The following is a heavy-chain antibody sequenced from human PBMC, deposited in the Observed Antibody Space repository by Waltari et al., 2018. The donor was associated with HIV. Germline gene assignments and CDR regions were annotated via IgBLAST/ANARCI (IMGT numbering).Heavy chain of an antibody. CDR1: GGTFSSYA. Sequence: QVQLVQSGAEVTKPGPSVTVSCKASGGTFSSYAISWVRQAPGHGLEWMGGIIPIFGTANYAQKFQGRVTITADESTSTAYMELSSLRSEDTAVYYCAREGVPATAIYYYYGMDVWGQGTTVTVSS. CDR2: IIPIFGTA. CDR3: AREGVPATAIYYYYGMDV. J-gene: IGHJ6*02. V-gene: IGHV1-69*01. D-gene: IGHD2-2*01.